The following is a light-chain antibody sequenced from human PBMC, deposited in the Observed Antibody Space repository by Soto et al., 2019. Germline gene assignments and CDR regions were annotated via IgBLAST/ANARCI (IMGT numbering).Light chain of an antibody. CDR3: QQFNIYTPYT. J-gene: IGKJ2*01. Sequence: DIQLTQSPSFLSASVGDRVTITCRASQDISTYLAWYQQKPGKAPELLIYAASTLQSGVPSRFSGSGSGTEFTLTISSLQPEDFATHYCQQFNIYTPYTFGQATKVDIK. V-gene: IGKV1-9*01. CDR1: QDISTY. CDR2: AAS.